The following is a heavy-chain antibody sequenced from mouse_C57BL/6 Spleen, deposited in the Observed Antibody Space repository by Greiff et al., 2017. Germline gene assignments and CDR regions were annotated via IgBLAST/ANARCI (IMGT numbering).Heavy chain of an antibody. V-gene: IGHV1-53*01. Sequence: QVQLQQPGTELVKPGASVKLSCKASGYTFTSYWMHWVKHRPGQGLEWIGNITPSNGGTNSHAKLKSKATLTVDKSSSTAYMQLSSLTSEDSAVYYCALTTVVSYWYFDVGGTGTTGTVSS. CDR1: GYTFTSYW. D-gene: IGHD1-1*01. CDR3: ALTTVVSYWYFDV. CDR2: ITPSNGGT. J-gene: IGHJ1*03.